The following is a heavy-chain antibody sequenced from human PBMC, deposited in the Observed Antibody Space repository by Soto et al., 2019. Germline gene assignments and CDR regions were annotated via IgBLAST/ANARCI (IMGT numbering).Heavy chain of an antibody. CDR2: IRTKPNSYAT. CDR1: GFNFSGSA. V-gene: IGHV3-73*01. Sequence: EEQLVESGGGLVQPGGSLKLSCAASGFNFSGSAVQWVRQASGKGLEWVGRIRTKPNSYATAYAASVKGRFTISRDDSNNTAYLQMNSLKTEDSAVYFCTRVEEFNPNYGLDVWGQGTTVTVSS. CDR3: TRVEEFNPNYGLDV. J-gene: IGHJ6*02.